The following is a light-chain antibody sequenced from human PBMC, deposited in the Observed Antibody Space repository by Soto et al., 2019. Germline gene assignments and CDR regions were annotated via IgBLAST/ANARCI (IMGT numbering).Light chain of an antibody. J-gene: IGKJ4*01. V-gene: IGKV3-15*01. CDR3: QPYNHWPPWRT. CDR2: GAS. CDR1: QSVNTN. Sequence: EIEMTQSPATLSVSPGERATLSCRASQSVNTNLAWYQQKPGQAPRLLIYGASTRAPGIPARFSCSGSGTEFTLTVSSLQSEDFAVYYCQPYNHWPPWRTFGGWTKVEVK.